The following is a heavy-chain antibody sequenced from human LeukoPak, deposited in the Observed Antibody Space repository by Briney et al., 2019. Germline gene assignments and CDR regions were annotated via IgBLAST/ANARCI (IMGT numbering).Heavy chain of an antibody. CDR1: GYSFTNYW. Sequence: GESLKISCKGSGYSFTNYWIGWVRQMPGKGLEWMGILYPGDSDTRYCPSFQGQVTISADKSISTAYLQWSSLKASDTAMYYCARKSSGWPGDFNYWGQGTLVTVSS. J-gene: IGHJ4*02. CDR2: LYPGDSDT. D-gene: IGHD6-25*01. CDR3: ARKSSGWPGDFNY. V-gene: IGHV5-51*01.